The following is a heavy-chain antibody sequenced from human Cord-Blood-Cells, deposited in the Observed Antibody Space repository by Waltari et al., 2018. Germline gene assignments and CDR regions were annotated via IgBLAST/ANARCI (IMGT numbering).Heavy chain of an antibody. J-gene: IGHJ1*01. CDR2: ISYDGSNK. CDR1: GFTFSSYA. CDR3: ATHRGGAVAAEYFQH. V-gene: IGHV3-30*04. Sequence: QVPLVESGGGVVQPGWSLRLSCAAAGFTFSSYAMPLVRQAPGRGPEWVAVISYDGSNKNYADSVKGLFTITRDKSKNTLYLQMNSLRAEDTAVYYCATHRGGAVAAEYFQHWGQGTLVTVSS. D-gene: IGHD6-19*01.